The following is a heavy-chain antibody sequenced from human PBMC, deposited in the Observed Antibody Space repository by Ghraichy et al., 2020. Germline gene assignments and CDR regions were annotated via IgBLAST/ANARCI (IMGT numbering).Heavy chain of an antibody. CDR1: VGSFSSGDYY. CDR2: LYYSGST. D-gene: IGHD4-17*01. J-gene: IGHJ5*02. V-gene: IGHV4-61*08. CDR3: ARDGGDYGAYNWFDP. Sequence: NLSLTCTVSVGSFSSGDYYCSWIRQPPGKGLEWIGYLYYSGSTNYNPSLKSRVSISVDTSKNQFSLKLSAVTAADTAVYYCARDGGDYGAYNWFDPWGQGTLVTVLS.